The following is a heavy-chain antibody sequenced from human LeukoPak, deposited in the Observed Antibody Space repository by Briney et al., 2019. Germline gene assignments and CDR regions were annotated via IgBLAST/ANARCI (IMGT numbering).Heavy chain of an antibody. J-gene: IGHJ4*02. CDR3: ATPGQWPVYFDY. D-gene: IGHD6-19*01. CDR2: IGSDGKT. V-gene: IGHV3-23*01. CDR1: GFTFSAYA. Sequence: GGSLRLSCEASGFTFSAYAMTWVRQAPGKGLEWVSSIGSDGKTHYSESVKGRFAISRDNSKNTLFLQMNSLRADDTAVYYCATPGQWPVYFDYWGPGIQVTVSS.